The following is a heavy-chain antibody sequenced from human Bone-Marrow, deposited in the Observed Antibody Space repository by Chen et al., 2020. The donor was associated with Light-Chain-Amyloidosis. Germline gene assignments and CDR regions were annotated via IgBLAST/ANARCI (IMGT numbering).Heavy chain of an antibody. D-gene: IGHD1-26*01. CDR1: GIPFDNFA. V-gene: IGHV3-20*04. J-gene: IGHJ4*02. CDR2: IRWNGGRT. Sequence: EVQLVESGGRVARPGGSLRPPCAASGIPFDNFAMNWVRQGPGKGLEWVWGIRWNGGRTGYSESVKGRFTISRDNAKNSLYLQMNSLRPEDTAFYYCVRAAEGGTYLEGIDHWGQGTLVTVSP. CDR3: VRAAEGGTYLEGIDH.